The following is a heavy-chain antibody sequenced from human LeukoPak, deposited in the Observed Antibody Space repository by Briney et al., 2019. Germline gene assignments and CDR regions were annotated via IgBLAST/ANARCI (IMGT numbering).Heavy chain of an antibody. J-gene: IGHJ3*02. CDR2: ISAYNGNT. V-gene: IGHV1-18*01. CDR3: VTSTKYSTSWGAFDI. CDR1: GYTFTSYG. Sequence: GASVKVSCKASGYTFTSYGISWVRQAPGQGLEWMGWISAYNGNTNYAQKIQGRVTLTRDTSITTAYMELSRLTSDDTAVYYCVTSTKYSTSWGAFDIWGQGTMVTVSS. D-gene: IGHD6-13*01.